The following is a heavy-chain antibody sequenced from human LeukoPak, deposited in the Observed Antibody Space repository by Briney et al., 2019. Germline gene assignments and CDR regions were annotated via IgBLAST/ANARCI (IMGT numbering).Heavy chain of an antibody. V-gene: IGHV3-66*01. CDR3: AREGGMDV. Sequence: PGGSLRLSCAASGFTFSSNYMSWVRQGPGKGLECVSVISNDGDTYYADSVKGGFTISRDTSKNTVSLQMGSLRAEDMAVYYCAREGGMDVWGKGTTVTVSS. CDR2: ISNDGDT. CDR1: GFTFSSNY. J-gene: IGHJ6*04.